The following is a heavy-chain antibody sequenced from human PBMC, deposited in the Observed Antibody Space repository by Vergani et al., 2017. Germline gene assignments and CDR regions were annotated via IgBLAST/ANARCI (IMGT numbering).Heavy chain of an antibody. Sequence: EVQLVQSGAEVKKPGESLRISCKGSGYSFTSYWISWVRQMPGKGLEWMGRIDPSDSYTNYSPSFQGHVTISADKSISTAYLQWSSLKASATAMYYCARHGEWEPNWFDPWGQGTLVTVS. D-gene: IGHD1-26*01. J-gene: IGHJ5*02. CDR2: IDPSDSYT. CDR3: ARHGEWEPNWFDP. CDR1: GYSFTSYW. V-gene: IGHV5-10-1*01.